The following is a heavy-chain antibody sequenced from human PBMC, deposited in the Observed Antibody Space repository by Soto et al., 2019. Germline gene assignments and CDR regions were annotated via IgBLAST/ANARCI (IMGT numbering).Heavy chain of an antibody. V-gene: IGHV3-48*01. J-gene: IGHJ4*02. CDR2: ISSSSSTI. CDR1: GFTFSSYS. D-gene: IGHD3-10*01. Sequence: GGSLRLSCAASGFTFSSYSMNWVRQAPGKGLEWVSYISSSSSTIYYADSVKGRFTISRDNAKNSLYLQMNSLRAEDTAVYYCARDSYYYGSGGYYKLDYWGQGTLVTVSS. CDR3: ARDSYYYGSGGYYKLDY.